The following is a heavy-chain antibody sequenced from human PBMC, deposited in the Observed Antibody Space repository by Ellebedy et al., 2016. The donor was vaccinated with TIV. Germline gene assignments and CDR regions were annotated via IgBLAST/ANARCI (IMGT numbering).Heavy chain of an antibody. CDR3: ARDNCGGDCPGGY. J-gene: IGHJ4*02. V-gene: IGHV4-59*12. D-gene: IGHD2-21*02. CDR1: GGSISGYS. CDR2: IYYSGST. Sequence: MPSETLSLTCAVSGGSISGYSWSWIRQPAGKGLEWTGSIYYSGSTYYNPSLRGRVNISIDTPKNQFSLKLSSVTAADTAMYYCARDNCGGDCPGGYWGQGTLATVSS.